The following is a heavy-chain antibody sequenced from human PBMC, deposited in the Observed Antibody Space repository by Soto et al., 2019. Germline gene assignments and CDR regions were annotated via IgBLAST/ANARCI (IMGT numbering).Heavy chain of an antibody. CDR1: GYTFTSYD. Sequence: GASVKVSCKTSGYTFTSYDINWVRQAAGQGLEWMGWMNPNNDDTAYAQKFQGRVTMTRNTSISTAYMELSSLKSEYTAVYYCARGTGVNQSFGSASYPNFWGQGTLVTLTS. D-gene: IGHD3-10*01. V-gene: IGHV1-8*01. CDR2: MNPNNDDT. CDR3: ARGTGVNQSFGSASYPNF. J-gene: IGHJ4*02.